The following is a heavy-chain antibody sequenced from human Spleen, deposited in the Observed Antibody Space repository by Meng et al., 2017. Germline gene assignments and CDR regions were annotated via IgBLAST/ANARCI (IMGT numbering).Heavy chain of an antibody. Sequence: VQLVESGGGVVQPGNSLRLPCAASGITFRSYAMRWVRQAPGKGPEWVSTINENGANTHYPDSLKGRFTISRDNSKNTVYLQMNSLGVEDTAVYYCANWITGHFDHWGLGTLVTVSS. CDR2: INENGANT. V-gene: IGHV3-23*04. D-gene: IGHD2-8*02. J-gene: IGHJ4*02. CDR1: GITFRSYA. CDR3: ANWITGHFDH.